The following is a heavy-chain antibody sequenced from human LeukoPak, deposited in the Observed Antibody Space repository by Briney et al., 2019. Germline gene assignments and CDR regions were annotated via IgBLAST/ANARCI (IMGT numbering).Heavy chain of an antibody. CDR3: AKVASMDV. J-gene: IGHJ6*02. Sequence: GRSLRLSCAASGFTFSSYGMHWVRQAPGKGLEWVAVISYDGSNKYYADSVKGRFTISRDNSKNTLYLQMNSLRAEDTAVYYCAKVASMDVWGQGTTVTVSS. CDR1: GFTFSSYG. CDR2: ISYDGSNK. V-gene: IGHV3-30*18.